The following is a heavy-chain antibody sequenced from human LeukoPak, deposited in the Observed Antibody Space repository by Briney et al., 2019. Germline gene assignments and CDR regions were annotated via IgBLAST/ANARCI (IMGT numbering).Heavy chain of an antibody. V-gene: IGHV3-30*02. J-gene: IGHJ4*02. Sequence: GGSLRLSCAASEFTFSNYGIHWVRQAPGKGLEWVAFIQYDGSNKYYADSVKGRFTISRDNSKNTLYLQMNSLGTEDTAVYYCAKDPSQYDFWTDNSYYFDYWGQGTLVSVSS. CDR2: IQYDGSNK. CDR1: EFTFSNYG. CDR3: AKDPSQYDFWTDNSYYFDY. D-gene: IGHD3-3*01.